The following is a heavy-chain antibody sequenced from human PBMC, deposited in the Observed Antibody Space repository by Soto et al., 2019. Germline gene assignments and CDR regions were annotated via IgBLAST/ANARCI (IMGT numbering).Heavy chain of an antibody. Sequence: PGGSLRLSCAASGFTFSSYSMNWVRQAPGKGLEWVSSISSSSSYIYYADSVKGRFTISRDNAKNSLYLQMNSLRAEDTAVYYCARGGSTSYLFESWGQGTLVTVSS. D-gene: IGHD2-2*01. CDR2: ISSSSSYI. CDR3: ARGGSTSYLFES. V-gene: IGHV3-21*01. J-gene: IGHJ4*02. CDR1: GFTFSSYS.